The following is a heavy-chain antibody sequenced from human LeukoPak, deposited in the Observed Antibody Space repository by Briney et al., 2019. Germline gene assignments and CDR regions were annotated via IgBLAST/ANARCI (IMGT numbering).Heavy chain of an antibody. V-gene: IGHV4-38-2*02. CDR2: IYHSGST. Sequence: PSETLSLTCTVSGYSISSGYYWGWIRQPPGKGLEWIGSIYHSGSTYYNPSLKSRVTISVDTSKNQFSLKLSSVTAADTAVYYCATTEQWLVRFDYWGQGTLVTVSS. J-gene: IGHJ4*02. CDR3: ATTEQWLVRFDY. D-gene: IGHD6-19*01. CDR1: GYSISSGYY.